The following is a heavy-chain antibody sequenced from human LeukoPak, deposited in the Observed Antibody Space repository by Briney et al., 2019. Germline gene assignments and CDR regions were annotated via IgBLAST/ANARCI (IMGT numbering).Heavy chain of an antibody. CDR1: GGSIGSYY. CDR2: IYYSGST. J-gene: IGHJ4*02. CDR3: ARDLGGY. Sequence: SETLSLTCTVSGGSIGSYYWSWIRQPPGKGLEWIGYIYYSGSTYYNPSLKSRVTISVDTSKNQFSLKLSSVTAADTAVYYCARDLGGYWGQGTLVTVSS. V-gene: IGHV4-30-4*01. D-gene: IGHD3-16*01.